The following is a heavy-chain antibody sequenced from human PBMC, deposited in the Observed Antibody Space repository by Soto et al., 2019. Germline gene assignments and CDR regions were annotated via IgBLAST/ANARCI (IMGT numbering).Heavy chain of an antibody. CDR2: IWYDGSNK. CDR1: GFTFSSYG. Sequence: GGSLRLSCAASGFTFSSYGMHWVRQAPGKGLEWVAVIWYDGSNKYYADSVKGRFTISRDNSKNTLYLQMNSLRAEDTAVYYCARDEDERYQPRYGMDVWGQGTTVTVSS. J-gene: IGHJ6*02. CDR3: ARDEDERYQPRYGMDV. D-gene: IGHD2-2*01. V-gene: IGHV3-33*01.